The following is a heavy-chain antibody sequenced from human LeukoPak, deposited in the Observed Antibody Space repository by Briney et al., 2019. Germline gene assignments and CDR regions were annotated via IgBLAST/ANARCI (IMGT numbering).Heavy chain of an antibody. Sequence: SETLSLTCAVSGGSISSSNWWSWVRQPPGKGLEWIGEIYHSGSTNYNPSLKSRVTISVDKSKNQFSLKLSSVTAADTAVYYCAREPFYGRNYYYYGMDVWGQGTTVTVSS. J-gene: IGHJ6*02. V-gene: IGHV4-4*02. D-gene: IGHD2/OR15-2a*01. CDR2: IYHSGST. CDR1: GGSISSSNW. CDR3: AREPFYGRNYYYYGMDV.